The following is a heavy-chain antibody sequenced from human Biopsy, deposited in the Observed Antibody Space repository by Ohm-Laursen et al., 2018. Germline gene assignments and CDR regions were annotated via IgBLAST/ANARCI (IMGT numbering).Heavy chain of an antibody. Sequence: SLRLSCSASGFTFCSTWMHWVRHAPGKGLERVSRFNSDGTDTTYADSVKGRFTISRDNAKNTLYLQMNSLRVEDSAVYYCAKAGRGYIDYWGQGTLVIVSS. J-gene: IGHJ4*02. CDR1: GFTFCSTW. CDR3: AKAGRGYIDY. V-gene: IGHV3-74*01. CDR2: FNSDGTDT. D-gene: IGHD5-18*01.